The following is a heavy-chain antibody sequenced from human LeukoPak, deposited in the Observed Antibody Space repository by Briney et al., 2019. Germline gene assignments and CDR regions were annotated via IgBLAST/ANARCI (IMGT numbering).Heavy chain of an antibody. CDR3: ATDHEWPLYKESPDFDY. Sequence: GGSLRLSCAASGLTFSSYGMNWVRQAPGKGLEWVSSISSSSTYIYYADSMKGRFTISRDNAKNSLYLQMNSLKAEDTGVYYCATDHEWPLYKESPDFDYWGRGTLVTVSS. V-gene: IGHV3-21*03. J-gene: IGHJ4*02. CDR2: ISSSSTYI. CDR1: GLTFSSYG. D-gene: IGHD3-3*01.